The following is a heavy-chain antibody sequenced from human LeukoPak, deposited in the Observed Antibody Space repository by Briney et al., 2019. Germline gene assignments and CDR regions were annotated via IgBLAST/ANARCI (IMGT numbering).Heavy chain of an antibody. CDR2: IIPIFGTA. V-gene: IGHV1-69*05. J-gene: IGHJ4*02. CDR3: AIYQRRGYSMEDS. Sequence: EASVKVSCKASGGTFSSYAISWVRQAPGQGLEWMGGIIPIFGTANYAQKFQGRVTITTDESTSTAYMELSSLRSEDTAVYYCAIYQRRGYSMEDSWGQGTLVTVSS. CDR1: GGTFSSYA. D-gene: IGHD3-22*01.